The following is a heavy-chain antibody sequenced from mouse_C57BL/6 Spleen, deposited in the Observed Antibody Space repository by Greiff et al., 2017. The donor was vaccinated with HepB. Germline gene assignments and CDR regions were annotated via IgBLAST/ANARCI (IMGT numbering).Heavy chain of an antibody. D-gene: IGHD2-14*01. V-gene: IGHV5-9-1*02. CDR2: ISSGGDYI. CDR3: TRDRGNFAMDY. Sequence: EVKVVESGEGLVKPGGSLKLSCAASGFTFSSYAMSWVRQTPEKRLEWVAYISSGGDYIYYADTVKGRFTISRDNARDTLYLQMSSLKSEDTAMYYCTRDRGNFAMDYWGQGTSVTVSS. J-gene: IGHJ4*01. CDR1: GFTFSSYA.